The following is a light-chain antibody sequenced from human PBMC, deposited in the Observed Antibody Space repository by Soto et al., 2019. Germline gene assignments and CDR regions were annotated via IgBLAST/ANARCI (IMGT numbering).Light chain of an antibody. CDR1: SGHSSYA. Sequence: QSVLTQLPSASASLGASVKLTCTLSSGHSSYAIAWHQQQPEKGPRYLMKLNSDGSHSKGDGIPDRFSGSSSGAERYLTISSLQSEDEADYYCQTWGTGILVVFGGGTKLTVL. V-gene: IGLV4-69*01. CDR3: QTWGTGILVV. CDR2: LNSDGSH. J-gene: IGLJ2*01.